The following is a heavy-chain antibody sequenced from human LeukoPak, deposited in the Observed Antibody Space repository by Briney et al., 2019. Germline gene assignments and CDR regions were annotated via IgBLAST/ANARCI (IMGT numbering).Heavy chain of an antibody. D-gene: IGHD5-12*01. CDR2: ISYSGST. V-gene: IGHV4-59*01. CDR3: ARSWGATIPPAY. Sequence: SETLSLTCTVSGGSISTYYWNWIRQPPGKGLEWIGYISYSGSTNYNPSLKSRVTISVDTSKNQFSLKLSSVTAADTAVYYCARSWGATIPPAYWGQGTLVTVSS. J-gene: IGHJ4*02. CDR1: GGSISTYY.